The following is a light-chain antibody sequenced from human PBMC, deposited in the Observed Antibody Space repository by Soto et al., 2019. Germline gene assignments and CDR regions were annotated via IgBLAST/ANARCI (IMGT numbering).Light chain of an antibody. CDR1: SSNIGAGYD. Sequence: QSVLTQPPSVSGAPGQRVTISCTGSSSNIGAGYDVHWYQQLPGTAPKLLIYGNSNRPSGVTDRFSGSKSGTSASLAITGLQADDEADYYCQSYDSSLSGSVVFGGGTKLTVL. CDR3: QSYDSSLSGSVV. V-gene: IGLV1-40*01. CDR2: GNS. J-gene: IGLJ2*01.